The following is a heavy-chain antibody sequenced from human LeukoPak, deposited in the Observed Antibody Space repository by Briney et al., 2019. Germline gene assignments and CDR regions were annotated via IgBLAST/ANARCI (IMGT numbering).Heavy chain of an antibody. J-gene: IGHJ5*02. CDR2: IQSGGST. CDR3: EGGIRDNWYDP. CDR1: GFTVSSSY. V-gene: IGHV3-66*01. D-gene: IGHD2-21*01. Sequence: GGSLRLSCAAFGFTVSSSYMSWVRRAPGKGLEWVSVIQSGGSTYYADSVKGRFTISRDNSKNTLYLQMNSLRADDTAVYHAEGGIRDNWYDPWGQGTLVTVSS.